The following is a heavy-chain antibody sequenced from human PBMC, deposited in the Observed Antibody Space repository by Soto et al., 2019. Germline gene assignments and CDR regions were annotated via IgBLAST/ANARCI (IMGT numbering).Heavy chain of an antibody. CDR2: IYHSGST. J-gene: IGHJ4*02. Sequence: SETLSLTCAVSAYSISSGYYWGWIRQPPGKGLEWIGSIYHSGSTYYNPSLKSRVTISVDTSKNQFSLKLSSVTAADTAVYYCARYLFGGGVGLGGGYYFDYWGQGTLVTVSS. CDR3: ARYLFGGGVGLGGGYYFDY. D-gene: IGHD3-16*01. CDR1: AYSISSGYY. V-gene: IGHV4-38-2*01.